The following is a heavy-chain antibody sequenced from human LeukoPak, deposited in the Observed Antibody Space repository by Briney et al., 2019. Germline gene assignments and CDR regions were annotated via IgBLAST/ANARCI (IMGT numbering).Heavy chain of an antibody. CDR1: GGSISSSSYY. CDR2: IYYSGST. J-gene: IGHJ4*02. CDR3: ARQIGLAYYFDSSGYYYPYFDC. V-gene: IGHV4-39*01. Sequence: SETLSLTCTVSGGSISSSSYYWGWIRQPPGKGLEWIGTIYYSGSTYYNPSLKSRVTISVDTSKDQFSLKLSSVTAADTAVYYCARQIGLAYYFDSSGYYYPYFDCWGQGTLVTVSS. D-gene: IGHD3-22*01.